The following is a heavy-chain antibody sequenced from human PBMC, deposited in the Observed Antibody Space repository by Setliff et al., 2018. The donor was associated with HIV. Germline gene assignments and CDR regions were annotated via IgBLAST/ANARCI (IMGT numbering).Heavy chain of an antibody. D-gene: IGHD6-19*01. CDR1: GGSISSGNYY. CDR2: IDSSGNT. CDR3: ARSLLPSITVAGTIGY. V-gene: IGHV4-30-4*08. Sequence: SETLSLTCTVSGGSISSGNYYWSWIRQHPVKGLEWIGYIDSSGNTYYKSSLRSRVTLSVDTSKNHFSLKLSSVTAADTAVYYCARSLLPSITVAGTIGYWGQGSLVTVSS. J-gene: IGHJ4*02.